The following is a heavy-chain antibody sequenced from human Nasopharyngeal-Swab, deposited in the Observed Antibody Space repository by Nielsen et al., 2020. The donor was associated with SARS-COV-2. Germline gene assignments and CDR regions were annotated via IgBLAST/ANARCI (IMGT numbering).Heavy chain of an antibody. CDR2: INPNSGDT. D-gene: IGHD6-13*01. V-gene: IGHV1-2*06. CDR1: VYTFSDYY. J-gene: IGHJ4*02. Sequence: ASVKVSCKASVYTFSDYYMHWVRQAPGQGLEWMGRINPNSGDTKYAQKFQGRVTVTRDKSINTAYMELSSLRSDDTAMYYCARDDGDVPGITGSGPPGGYWGQGTLVTVSS. CDR3: ARDDGDVPGITGSGPPGGY.